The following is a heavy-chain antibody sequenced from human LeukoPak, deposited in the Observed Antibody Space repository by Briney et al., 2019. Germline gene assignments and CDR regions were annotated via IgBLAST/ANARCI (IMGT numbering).Heavy chain of an antibody. CDR3: AKDLDSSGWNLYFDY. Sequence: GRSLRLSCTASGFTFSSYGMHWVRQAPGKGLEWVAVIWYDGSNKYYADSVKGRFTISRDNSKNTLYLQMNSLRAEDTAVYYCAKDLDSSGWNLYFDYWGQGTLVTVSS. V-gene: IGHV3-33*06. CDR1: GFTFSSYG. CDR2: IWYDGSNK. D-gene: IGHD6-19*01. J-gene: IGHJ4*02.